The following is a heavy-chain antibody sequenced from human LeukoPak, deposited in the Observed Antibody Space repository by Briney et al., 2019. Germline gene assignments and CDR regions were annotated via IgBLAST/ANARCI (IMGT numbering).Heavy chain of an antibody. J-gene: IGHJ4*02. D-gene: IGHD3-10*01. Sequence: GGSLRLSCRSSGFTFENYAMSWFRQAPGKGLEWVGFIKRNTDGGITEYDASVKGRFIISRDDFERIAYLQMNSLKTEDTAVYYCSRVPWFGDEASFDYWGQGTLVTVSS. CDR1: GFTFENYA. CDR3: SRVPWFGDEASFDY. V-gene: IGHV3-49*03. CDR2: IKRNTDGGIT.